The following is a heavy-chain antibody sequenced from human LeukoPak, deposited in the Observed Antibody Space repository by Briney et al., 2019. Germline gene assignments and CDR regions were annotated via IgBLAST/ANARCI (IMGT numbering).Heavy chain of an antibody. CDR2: IYYSGST. Sequence: PSETLSLTCTVSGGSISSYYWSWIRQPPGKGLEWIGYIYYSGSTNYNPSLKSRVTISVDTSKNQFSLKLTSVTAADTAVYYCARCDGDIDYWGQGTLVTVSS. V-gene: IGHV4-59*13. CDR3: ARCDGDIDY. J-gene: IGHJ4*02. D-gene: IGHD2-21*02. CDR1: GGSISSYY.